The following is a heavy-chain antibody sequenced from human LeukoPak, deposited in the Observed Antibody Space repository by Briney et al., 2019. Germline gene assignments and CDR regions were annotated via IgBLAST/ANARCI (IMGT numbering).Heavy chain of an antibody. CDR1: GYSFTSYW. CDR2: IYPGDSGT. Sequence: GESLKISCKGSGYSFTSYWIGWVRQMPGKGLEWMGIIYPGDSGTRYSPSFQGQVTISADKSISTAYLQWSSLKASDTATYYCARPALYCSSTVCPPYMDVWGKGTTVTVSS. V-gene: IGHV5-51*01. J-gene: IGHJ6*03. CDR3: ARPALYCSSTVCPPYMDV. D-gene: IGHD2-2*01.